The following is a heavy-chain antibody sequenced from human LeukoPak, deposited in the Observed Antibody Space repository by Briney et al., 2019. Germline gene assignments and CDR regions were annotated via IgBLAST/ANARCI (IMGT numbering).Heavy chain of an antibody. J-gene: IGHJ3*02. D-gene: IGHD1-26*01. Sequence: SETLSLTCTVSGGSLSSYYWSWIRQPPGKGLEWIGYIYYSGSTNYNPSLKSRVTISVDTSKNQFSLKLSSVTAADTAVYYCARDPKWELLAFDIWGQGTMVTVSS. V-gene: IGHV4-59*12. CDR2: IYYSGST. CDR3: ARDPKWELLAFDI. CDR1: GGSLSSYY.